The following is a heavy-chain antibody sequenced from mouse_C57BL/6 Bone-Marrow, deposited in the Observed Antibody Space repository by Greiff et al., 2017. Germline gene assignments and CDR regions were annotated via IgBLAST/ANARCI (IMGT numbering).Heavy chain of an antibody. J-gene: IGHJ1*03. V-gene: IGHV1-85*01. D-gene: IGHD1-1*01. Sequence: QVQLQQSGPELVKPGASVKLSCKASGYTFTSYDINWVKQRPGQGLEWIGWIYPRDGSPKYNEKFKGKATLTVDTSSSTASMEPHSLTSEDAAVYFCARLEFDGSSGDRYFDVWGTGHTVTVSS. CDR1: GYTFTSYD. CDR2: IYPRDGSP. CDR3: ARLEFDGSSGDRYFDV.